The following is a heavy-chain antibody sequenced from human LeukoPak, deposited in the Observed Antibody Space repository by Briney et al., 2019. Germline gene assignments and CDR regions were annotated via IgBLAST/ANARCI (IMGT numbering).Heavy chain of an antibody. CDR2: ISYDGNNK. D-gene: IGHD7-27*01. J-gene: IGHJ3*02. CDR3: ARDRGAGDDAFDI. CDR1: GFTFSDYA. V-gene: IGHV3-30-3*01. Sequence: GRSLRLSCAASGFTFSDYAMHWVSQAPGKGLEWVTVISYDGNNKYYADSVKGRFTISRDTSKNTLYLQMDSLRAEDTAVYYCARDRGAGDDAFDIWGQGTMVTVSS.